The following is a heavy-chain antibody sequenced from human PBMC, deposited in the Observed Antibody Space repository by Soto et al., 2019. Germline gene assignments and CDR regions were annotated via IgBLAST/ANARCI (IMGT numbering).Heavy chain of an antibody. CDR1: GDTFSSYA. CDR2: IIPIFGTA. J-gene: IGHJ6*02. D-gene: IGHD4-4*01. V-gene: IGHV1-69*13. CDR3: AVHLAPVTPQCMDV. Sequence: SVKVSCKASGDTFSSYAISWVRQAPGQGLEWMGGIIPIFGTANYAQKFQGRVTITADESTSTAYMELSSLQSDDTAVYYCAVHLAPVTPQCMDVWGQGVTVTVSS.